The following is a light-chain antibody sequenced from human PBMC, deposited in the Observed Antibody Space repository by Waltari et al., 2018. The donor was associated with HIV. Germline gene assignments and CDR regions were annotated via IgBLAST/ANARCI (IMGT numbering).Light chain of an antibody. CDR2: ANI. V-gene: IGLV1-40*01. CDR1: SSNIGAGYD. CDR3: QSFDSSLTTSGVI. J-gene: IGLJ2*01. Sequence: QSVLTQPPSVSGAPGQRVTISCTGRSSNIGAGYDVHWYQQLPGTAPKLLIYANINRPSGVPDRFSGSKSGSSASLAITGLQAEDEAHYYCQSFDSSLTTSGVIFGGGTKLTAL.